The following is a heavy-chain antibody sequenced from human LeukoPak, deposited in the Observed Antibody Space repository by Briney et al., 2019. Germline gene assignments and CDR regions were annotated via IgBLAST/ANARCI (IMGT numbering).Heavy chain of an antibody. Sequence: GGSLRLSCAASGFTFSGYTMSWVRQAPGKGLEWVSAVSGSGDKTYYADSVKGRFTISRDNSKGTLYLQMNSLGAEDTALYYCAIDFYDSSGYYYDYWGQGTLVTVSS. CDR1: GFTFSGYT. V-gene: IGHV3-23*01. CDR3: AIDFYDSSGYYYDY. J-gene: IGHJ4*02. D-gene: IGHD3-22*01. CDR2: VSGSGDKT.